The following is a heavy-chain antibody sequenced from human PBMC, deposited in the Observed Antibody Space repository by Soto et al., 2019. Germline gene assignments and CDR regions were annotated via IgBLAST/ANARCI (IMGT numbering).Heavy chain of an antibody. J-gene: IGHJ6*03. Sequence: PSQTLSLTCAISGDSVSSNSAAWNWIRQSPSRGLEWLGRTYYRSKWYNDYAVSVKSRITINPDTSKNQFSLQLNSVTPEDTAVYYCARDGDSAIAAAEGGYYYYHYYMDVWGKGTTVTVSS. V-gene: IGHV6-1*01. CDR3: ARDGDSAIAAAEGGYYYYHYYMDV. CDR2: TYYRSKWYN. CDR1: GDSVSSNSAA. D-gene: IGHD6-13*01.